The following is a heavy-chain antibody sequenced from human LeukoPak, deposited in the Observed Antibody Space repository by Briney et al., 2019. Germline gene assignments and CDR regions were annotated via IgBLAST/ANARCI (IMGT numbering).Heavy chain of an antibody. V-gene: IGHV1-69*13. CDR1: GGTFSSYA. CDR3: ARSESEVVPAANDYYYGMDV. CDR2: IIPIFGTA. Sequence: SVKVSFKASGGTFSSYAISWVRQAPGQGLEWMGGIIPIFGTANYAQKFQGRVTITADESTSTAYMELSSLRSEDTAVYYCARSESEVVPAANDYYYGMDVWGQGTTVTVSS. D-gene: IGHD2-2*01. J-gene: IGHJ6*02.